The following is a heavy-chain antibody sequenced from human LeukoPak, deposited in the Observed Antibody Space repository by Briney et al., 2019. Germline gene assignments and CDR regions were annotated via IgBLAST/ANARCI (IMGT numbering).Heavy chain of an antibody. CDR3: ARGGVTPQLPYFDY. CDR1: GYTFTGYY. J-gene: IGHJ4*02. D-gene: IGHD2-21*02. Sequence: GASVKVSCKASGYTFTGYYMHWVRQAPGQGREWMGWINPNSGGTNYAQKFQGRVTMTRDTAISTAYMELSRLRSDDTAVYYCARGGVTPQLPYFDYWGQGTLVTVSS. CDR2: INPNSGGT. V-gene: IGHV1-2*02.